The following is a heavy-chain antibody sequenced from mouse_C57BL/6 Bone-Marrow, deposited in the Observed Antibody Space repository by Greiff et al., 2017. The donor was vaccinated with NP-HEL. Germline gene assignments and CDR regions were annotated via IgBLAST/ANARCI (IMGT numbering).Heavy chain of an antibody. V-gene: IGHV14-4*01. D-gene: IGHD1-1*01. J-gene: IGHJ4*01. CDR3: TMDYGYAMDY. CDR1: GFNIKDDY. Sequence: VQLQQSGAELVRPGASVKLSCTASGFNIKDDYMHWVKQRPEQGLEWIGWFDPENGDTEYASKFQGKATITADTSSNTAYLQLSSLTSEDTAVYYCTMDYGYAMDYWGQGTSVTVSS. CDR2: FDPENGDT.